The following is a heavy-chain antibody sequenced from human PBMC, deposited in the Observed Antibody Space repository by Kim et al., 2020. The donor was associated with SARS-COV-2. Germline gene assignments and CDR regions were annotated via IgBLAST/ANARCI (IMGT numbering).Heavy chain of an antibody. V-gene: IGHV3-7*03. Sequence: DGSNEFYVDSVKGRFTISRDNAKNSMYLQMNSLRAEDTAVYYCATDRARVWGQGTTVTVSS. CDR3: ATDRARV. J-gene: IGHJ6*02. CDR2: DGSNE.